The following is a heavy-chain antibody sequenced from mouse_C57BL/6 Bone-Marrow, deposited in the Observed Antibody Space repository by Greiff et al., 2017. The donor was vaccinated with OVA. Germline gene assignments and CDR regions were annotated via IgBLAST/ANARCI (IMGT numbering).Heavy chain of an antibody. CDR1: GFTFSSYA. CDR2: ISDGGSST. CDR3: ARDVLTFAY. D-gene: IGHD4-1*01. V-gene: IGHV5-4*01. Sequence: EVQRVESGGGLVKPGGSLKLSCAASGFTFSSYAMSWVRQTPEKRLEWVATISDGGSSTYYPDNVKGRFTISRDNAKNNLYLQMSHLNSEDTAMYYCARDVLTFAYWGQGTLVTVSA. J-gene: IGHJ3*01.